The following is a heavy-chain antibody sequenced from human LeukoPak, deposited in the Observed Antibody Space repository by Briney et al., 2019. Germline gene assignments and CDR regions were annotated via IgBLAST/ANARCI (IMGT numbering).Heavy chain of an antibody. V-gene: IGHV3-21*01. D-gene: IGHD4/OR15-4a*01. CDR1: GFTFSSYA. CDR3: ARDTLGEGEDANYAVYYFDY. J-gene: IGHJ4*02. CDR2: ISTSSTYI. Sequence: PGGSLRLSCAASGFTFSSYAMSWVRQAPGKGLEWVSSISTSSTYIYYADSVKGRFTISRDNAKNSLYLQMNSLRAEDTAVYYCARDTLGEGEDANYAVYYFDYWGQGSVVTVSS.